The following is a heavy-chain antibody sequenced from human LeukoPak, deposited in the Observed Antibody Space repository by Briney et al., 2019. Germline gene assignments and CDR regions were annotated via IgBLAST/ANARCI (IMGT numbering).Heavy chain of an antibody. CDR1: GFTFSSYA. D-gene: IGHD3-22*01. CDR3: AKGFYYDSSGYYGASYYYYYGMDV. V-gene: IGHV3-23*01. J-gene: IGHJ6*02. Sequence: GGSLRLSCAASGFTFSSYAMSWVRQVPGKGLEWVSAISGSGGSTYYADSVKGRFTISRDNSKNTLYLQMNSLRAEDTAVYYCAKGFYYDSSGYYGASYYYYYGMDVWGQGTTVTVSS. CDR2: ISGSGGST.